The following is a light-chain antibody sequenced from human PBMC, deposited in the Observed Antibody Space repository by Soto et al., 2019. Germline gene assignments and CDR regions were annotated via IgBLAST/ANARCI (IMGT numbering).Light chain of an antibody. CDR2: DAS. V-gene: IGKV3-11*01. J-gene: IGKJ1*01. CDR3: QQRSNWPPWT. CDR1: QSVSSY. Sequence: EIVLTQSPATLSLSPGERATLSCRASQSVSSYLAWYQQKPGQAPRLLIYDASNRATGIPARFSGSGSGTDITLTISSLEPEDFAVYYCQQRSNWPPWTVGQGTKVEIK.